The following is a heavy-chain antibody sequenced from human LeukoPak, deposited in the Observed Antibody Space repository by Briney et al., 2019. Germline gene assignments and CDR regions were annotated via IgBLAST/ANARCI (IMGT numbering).Heavy chain of an antibody. CDR2: IWYDGSNK. Sequence: PGGSLRLSCAASGFTFSSYGMHWVRQAPGKGLEWVAVIWYDGSNKYYADSVKGRFTTSRDNSKNTLYLQMNSLRAEDTAVYYCAREESYNWFDPWGQGTLVTVSS. J-gene: IGHJ5*02. V-gene: IGHV3-33*01. CDR1: GFTFSSYG. D-gene: IGHD3-10*01. CDR3: AREESYNWFDP.